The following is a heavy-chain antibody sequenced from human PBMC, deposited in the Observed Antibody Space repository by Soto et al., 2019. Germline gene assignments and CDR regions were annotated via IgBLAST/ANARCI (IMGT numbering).Heavy chain of an antibody. Sequence: LRLSCAASGVIFSNFGMHWVRQAPGKGLEWVGIIWHDGSNKYYADSVEGRFTISRDNSKNTVYLQMNSLRGEDTGIYYCAGFYVAAGAAPLEYWGQGTLVTVSS. CDR1: GVIFSNFG. D-gene: IGHD1-26*01. CDR2: IWHDGSNK. V-gene: IGHV3-33*01. CDR3: AGFYVAAGAAPLEY. J-gene: IGHJ4*02.